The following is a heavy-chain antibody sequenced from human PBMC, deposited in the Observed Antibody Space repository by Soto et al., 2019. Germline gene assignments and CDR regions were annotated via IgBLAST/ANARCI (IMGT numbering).Heavy chain of an antibody. CDR1: GFTFSSYE. Sequence: GGSLRLSCAASGFTFSSYEMNWVRRAPGKGLEWVSYISSSGSTIYYADSVKGRFTISRDNAKNSLYLQMNSLRAEDTAVYYCARGTYDIFRSWFDPWGQGTLVTVSS. CDR3: ARGTYDIFRSWFDP. D-gene: IGHD3-9*01. CDR2: ISSSGSTI. J-gene: IGHJ5*02. V-gene: IGHV3-48*03.